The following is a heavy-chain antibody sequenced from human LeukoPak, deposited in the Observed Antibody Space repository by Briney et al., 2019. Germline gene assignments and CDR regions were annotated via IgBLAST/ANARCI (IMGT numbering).Heavy chain of an antibody. V-gene: IGHV4-59*01. CDR2: IYYSGST. CDR1: GGSISSYY. CDR3: ARVVAAITGYFDY. D-gene: IGHD2-15*01. Sequence: PSETLSLTCTVSGGSISSYYWNWIRQPPGNGLEWIGYIYYSGSTNYNPSLKSRVTISVDTSKNQFSLKLSSVTAADTAVYYCARVVAAITGYFDYWGQGTLVSVSS. J-gene: IGHJ4*02.